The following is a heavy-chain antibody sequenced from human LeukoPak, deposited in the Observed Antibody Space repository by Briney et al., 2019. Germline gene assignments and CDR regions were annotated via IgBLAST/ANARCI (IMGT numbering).Heavy chain of an antibody. J-gene: IGHJ3*02. CDR1: GGTFSSYA. Sequence: ASVKVSCKASGGTFSSYAISWVRQAPGQGLEWMGGIIPIFGTANYAQKFQGRVTITADESTSTAYMELSSLRSEDTAVYYCARRDGSYYEAFDIWGQGTMVTVSS. D-gene: IGHD1-26*01. CDR2: IIPIFGTA. V-gene: IGHV1-69*13. CDR3: ARRDGSYYEAFDI.